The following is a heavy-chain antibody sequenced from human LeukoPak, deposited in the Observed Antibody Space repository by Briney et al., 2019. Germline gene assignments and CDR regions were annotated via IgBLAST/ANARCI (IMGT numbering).Heavy chain of an antibody. V-gene: IGHV3-23*01. CDR1: GFTFSNYG. Sequence: PGGSLRLSCAASGFTFSNYGMNWVRQAPGKGLEWVSVISGNSDTTYYADSVKGRFTISRDNSKNTLYLRMNSLRVEDTAVYYCAKEGIKESPREFDYWGQGSLVTVSS. D-gene: IGHD1-26*01. CDR3: AKEGIKESPREFDY. CDR2: ISGNSDTT. J-gene: IGHJ4*02.